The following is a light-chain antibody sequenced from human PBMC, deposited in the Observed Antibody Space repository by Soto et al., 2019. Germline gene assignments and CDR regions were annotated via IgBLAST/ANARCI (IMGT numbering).Light chain of an antibody. V-gene: IGLV3-1*01. J-gene: IGLJ2*01. CDR1: KLGHTY. CDR3: QAWASVSVV. CDR2: QDS. Sequence: SYELTQSPSVSVSPGQTAILTCSGDKLGHTYASWYQQRPGQSPVLIIYQDSKRPSGIPERFSGSNSGTVATLTISGTQAVDEADYYCQAWASVSVVFGGGTKLPS.